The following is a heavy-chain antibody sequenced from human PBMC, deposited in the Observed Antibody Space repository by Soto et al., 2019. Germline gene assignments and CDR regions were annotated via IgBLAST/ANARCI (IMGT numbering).Heavy chain of an antibody. J-gene: IGHJ5*02. D-gene: IGHD2-15*01. CDR2: IYYSGST. CDR1: GGSISSSSYY. CDR3: ASVQTRDIVVVVAQRFDP. Sequence: SETLSLTCTVSGGSISSSSYYWGWIRQPPGKGLEWIGSIYYSGSTYYNPSLKSRVTISVDTSKNQFSLKLSSVTAADTAVYYCASVQTRDIVVVVAQRFDPWGQGTLVTVSS. V-gene: IGHV4-39*01.